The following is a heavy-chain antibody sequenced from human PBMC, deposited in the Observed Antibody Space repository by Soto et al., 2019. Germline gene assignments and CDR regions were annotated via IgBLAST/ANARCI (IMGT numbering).Heavy chain of an antibody. J-gene: IGHJ5*02. D-gene: IGHD3-10*01. V-gene: IGHV3-23*01. CDR1: GFTFGTTV. Sequence: LRLSCAASGFTFGTTVMSWVRQAPGEGLEWVSTIDGSGGITYYADSVKGRFTISRDNSRNTVYLQMNSLRGDDTALYYCVKNSGWFNTWGQGALDT. CDR3: VKNSGWFNT. CDR2: IDGSGGIT.